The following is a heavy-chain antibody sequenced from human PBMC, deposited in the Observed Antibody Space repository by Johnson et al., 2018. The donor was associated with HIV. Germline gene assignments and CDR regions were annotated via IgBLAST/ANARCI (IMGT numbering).Heavy chain of an antibody. V-gene: IGHV3-9*01. CDR2: ISWNGGTP. J-gene: IGHJ3*01. D-gene: IGHD3-22*01. CDR1: GFTFDDYA. CDR3: ARATYYYDTSGYLTRPRAFDV. Sequence: VQLVESGGGFIQPGRSLRLSCAASGFTFDDYAMHWVRQAPGKGLEWVSGISWNGGTPGSADSVKGRFTISRDNAKNSLYLQRNSLRDEETALYYCARATYYYDTSGYLTRPRAFDVWGQGTMVTVSS.